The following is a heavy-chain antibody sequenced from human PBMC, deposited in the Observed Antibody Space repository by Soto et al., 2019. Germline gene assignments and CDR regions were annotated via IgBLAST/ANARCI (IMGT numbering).Heavy chain of an antibody. J-gene: IGHJ5*02. D-gene: IGHD3-10*01. CDR3: ARVPFIVRGVIDKWSDP. CDR1: GGTFSSYA. Sequence: QVPLVQSGAEVKKPGSSETLSSKASGGTFSSYAIHWVRQAPGQGLEWMGGNIPMYCPANYARMFQGRVTISANETTATDYMGLTSLSSQSTAVYSCARVPFIVRGVIDKWSDPWGQGTLVTVSS. CDR2: NIPMYCPA. V-gene: IGHV1-69*01.